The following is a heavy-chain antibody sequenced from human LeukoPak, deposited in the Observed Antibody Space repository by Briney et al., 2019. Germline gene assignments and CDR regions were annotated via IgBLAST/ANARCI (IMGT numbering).Heavy chain of an antibody. Sequence: ASVKVSCKASGYTFTGYYMHWVRQAPGQGLEGRGWINPNSGGTNYAQKFQGRVTMTRDTSISTAYMELSRLRSDDTAVYYCARTRHCSGGSCPNWFDPWGQGNLVTVSS. D-gene: IGHD2-15*01. J-gene: IGHJ5*02. CDR1: GYTFTGYY. CDR3: ARTRHCSGGSCPNWFDP. CDR2: INPNSGGT. V-gene: IGHV1-2*02.